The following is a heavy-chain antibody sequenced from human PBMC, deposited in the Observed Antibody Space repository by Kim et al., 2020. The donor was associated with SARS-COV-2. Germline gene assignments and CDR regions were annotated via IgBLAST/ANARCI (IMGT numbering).Heavy chain of an antibody. CDR3: ARDERLMVQGVILYDYYGMDV. CDR1: GYTFTSYG. D-gene: IGHD3-10*01. J-gene: IGHJ6*02. V-gene: IGHV1-18*01. CDR2: ISAYNGNT. Sequence: ASVKVSCKASGYTFTSYGISWVRQAPGQGLEGMGWISAYNGNTNYAQKLQGRVTMTTDTSTSTAYMELRSLRSDDTAVYYCARDERLMVQGVILYDYYGMDVWGQGTTVTVSS.